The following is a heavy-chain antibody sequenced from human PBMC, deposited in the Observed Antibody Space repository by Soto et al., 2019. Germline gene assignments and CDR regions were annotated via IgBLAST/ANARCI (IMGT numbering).Heavy chain of an antibody. CDR3: ASLRLGGDSSSSPAASYYYYGMDV. D-gene: IGHD6-6*01. CDR2: IYYSGST. V-gene: IGHV4-39*01. Sequence: SETLSLTCSVSGGSISSSSYYWGWIRQPPGKGLEWIGSIYYSGSTYYNPPLKSRVTISVDTSKNQFSLKLSSVTAADTAVYYCASLRLGGDSSSSPAASYYYYGMDVWGQGTTVTVSS. J-gene: IGHJ6*02. CDR1: GGSISSSSYY.